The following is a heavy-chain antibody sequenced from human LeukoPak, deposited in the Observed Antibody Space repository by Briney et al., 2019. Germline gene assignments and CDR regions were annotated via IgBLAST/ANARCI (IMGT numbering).Heavy chain of an antibody. J-gene: IGHJ4*02. CDR1: GYTFISYG. D-gene: IGHD2-8*01. CDR2: ISAYNGNT. Sequence: ASVKVSCKASGYTFISYGISWVRQAPGQGLEWMGWISAYNGNTNYAQKFQGRVTITADESTSTAYMELSSLRSEDTAVYYCAETHGVPWGQGTLVTVSS. CDR3: AETHGVP. V-gene: IGHV1-18*01.